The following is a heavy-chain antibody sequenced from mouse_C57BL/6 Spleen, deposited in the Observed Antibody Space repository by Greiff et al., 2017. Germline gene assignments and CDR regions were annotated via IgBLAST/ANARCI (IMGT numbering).Heavy chain of an antibody. V-gene: IGHV1-39*01. CDR2: INPNYGTT. D-gene: IGHD1-1*01. CDR3: ARSSYGSSYSYFDV. Sequence: VQLQQSGPELVKPGASVKISCKASGYSFTDYNMHWVNQSNGKSLEWIGVINPNYGTTSYNQKFKGKATLTVDQSSSTAYMQLNSLTSEDSAVYYCARSSYGSSYSYFDVWGTGTTVTVSS. CDR1: GYSFTDYN. J-gene: IGHJ1*03.